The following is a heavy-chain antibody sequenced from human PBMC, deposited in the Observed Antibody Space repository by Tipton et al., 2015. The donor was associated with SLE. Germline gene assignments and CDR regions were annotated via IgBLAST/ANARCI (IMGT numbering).Heavy chain of an antibody. J-gene: IGHJ2*01. Sequence: TLSLTCTVSGGSVTGVNLHWSWIRQPAGKGLEWVGHIYSSGSTNYNPSLKSRVSISMDTSKNQFSLRLTSVTAADTAMYYCAREFLNPVTTVHYYFDLWGRGTLVTVSS. V-gene: IGHV4-61*09. CDR2: IYSSGST. D-gene: IGHD4-11*01. CDR1: GGSVTGVNLH. CDR3: AREFLNPVTTVHYYFDL.